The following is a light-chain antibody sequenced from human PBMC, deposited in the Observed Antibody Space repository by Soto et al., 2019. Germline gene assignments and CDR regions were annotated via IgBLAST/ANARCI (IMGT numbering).Light chain of an antibody. CDR2: GAS. CDR3: QQDDSWWT. J-gene: IGKJ1*01. V-gene: IGKV3-15*01. CDR1: QSVSSN. Sequence: FPSTLSVSRGARDPLSCRASQSVSSNLVWYKQKPGQAPSLLIYGASTRVTVIPARFSGSGYGTEFTLPIKSLKSEDFGVYNCQQDDSWWTIGQGTKVDIK.